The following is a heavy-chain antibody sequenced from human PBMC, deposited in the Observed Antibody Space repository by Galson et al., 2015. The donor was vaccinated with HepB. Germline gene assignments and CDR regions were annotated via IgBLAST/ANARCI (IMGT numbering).Heavy chain of an antibody. CDR2: ISSSSSYI. CDR3: ARGDIVVVPAAIYV. V-gene: IGHV3-21*01. J-gene: IGHJ6*02. D-gene: IGHD2-2*01. Sequence: SLRLSCAAPGFTFTTYWLHWVRQVPGKGLEWVSSISSSSSYIYYADSVKGRFTISRDNAKNSLYLQMNSLRAEDTAVYYCARGDIVVVPAAIYVWGQGTTVTVSS. CDR1: GFTFTTYW.